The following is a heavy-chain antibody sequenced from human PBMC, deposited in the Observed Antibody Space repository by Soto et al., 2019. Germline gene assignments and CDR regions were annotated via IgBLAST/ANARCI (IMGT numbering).Heavy chain of an antibody. CDR2: ISISSSTI. CDR3: AKEGGYCSYGVCRDFDY. J-gene: IGHJ4*02. Sequence: GGSLRLSCAASGFTFSSYSMNWVRQAPGKGPEWVSYISISSSTIYYADSVKGRFTISRDNSKIMLYLQMNILRAEDTAVYYCAKEGGYCSYGVCRDFDYWGQGTLVTVSS. V-gene: IGHV3-48*04. D-gene: IGHD2-8*01. CDR1: GFTFSSYS.